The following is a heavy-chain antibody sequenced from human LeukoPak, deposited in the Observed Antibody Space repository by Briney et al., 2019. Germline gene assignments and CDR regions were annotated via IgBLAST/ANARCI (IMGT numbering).Heavy chain of an antibody. Sequence: GASVKVSCKASGYSFTGYYMHWVRQAPGQGLEWTGWINPNSGGTKYAQKFKGRVTMTRATSISTAYMELSRLRSDDTAVYYCARVDTAMVAGGGDYWGQGTLVTVSS. CDR2: INPNSGGT. CDR1: GYSFTGYY. D-gene: IGHD5-18*01. V-gene: IGHV1-2*02. J-gene: IGHJ4*02. CDR3: ARVDTAMVAGGGDY.